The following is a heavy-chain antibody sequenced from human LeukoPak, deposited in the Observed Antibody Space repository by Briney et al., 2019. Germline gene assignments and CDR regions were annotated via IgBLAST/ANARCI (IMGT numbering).Heavy chain of an antibody. CDR3: ARGRAVAVLGDYYYYYYMDV. J-gene: IGHJ6*03. CDR1: GGTFSSYA. V-gene: IGHV1-18*01. CDR2: ISAYNGNT. D-gene: IGHD6-19*01. Sequence: ASVKVSCKASGGTFSSYAISWVRQAPGQGLEWMGWISAYNGNTNYAQKLQGRVTMTRDTSISTAYMELSRLRSDDTAVCYCARGRAVAVLGDYYYYYYMDVWGKGTTVTVSS.